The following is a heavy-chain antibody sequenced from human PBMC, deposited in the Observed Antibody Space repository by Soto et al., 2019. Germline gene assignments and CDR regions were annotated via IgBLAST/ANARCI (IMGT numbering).Heavy chain of an antibody. V-gene: IGHV5-10-1*01. J-gene: IGHJ6*02. CDR1: GYSFTSYW. CDR2: IDPSDSYT. D-gene: IGHD6-6*01. CDR3: AIRGHSSSSPGYYYCGMHV. Sequence: GESLKISCKGSGYSFTSYWLSWVRQMPGKGLEWMGRIDPSDSYTNYSPSFQGHVTISADKSISTAYLQWSSLKASDTAMYYCAIRGHSSSSPGYYYCGMHVWCQATTATVSS.